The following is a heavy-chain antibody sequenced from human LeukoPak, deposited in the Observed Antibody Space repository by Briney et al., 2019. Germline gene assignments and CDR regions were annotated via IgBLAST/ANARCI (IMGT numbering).Heavy chain of an antibody. CDR3: ARDPYAPPSSDLQRFDS. D-gene: IGHD6-19*01. V-gene: IGHV7-4-1*02. CDR1: GYIFTNYA. J-gene: IGHJ5*01. Sequence: ASVTVSCKASGYIFTNYAINWMRQAPGQGLEWMGWITTSTGNPTYAQGFTGRFVFSSDTSVSTAYLQISSLRAEDTAVYYCARDPYAPPSSDLQRFDSWGQGTLVTVSS. CDR2: ITTSTGNP.